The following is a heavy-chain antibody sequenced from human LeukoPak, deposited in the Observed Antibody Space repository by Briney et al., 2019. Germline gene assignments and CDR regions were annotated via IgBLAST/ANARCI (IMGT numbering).Heavy chain of an antibody. CDR1: GGSIGSYY. CDR3: ARHPPTRVVVPAVLPYFDL. V-gene: IGHV4-59*08. Sequence: SETLSLTCTVSGGSIGSYYWSWIRQPPGKGLEWIGYIYYSGSTNYNPSLKSRVTISVDTSKNQFSLKLSSVTAADTAVYYCARHPPTRVVVPAVLPYFDLWGRGTLVTVSS. CDR2: IYYSGST. J-gene: IGHJ2*01. D-gene: IGHD2-2*01.